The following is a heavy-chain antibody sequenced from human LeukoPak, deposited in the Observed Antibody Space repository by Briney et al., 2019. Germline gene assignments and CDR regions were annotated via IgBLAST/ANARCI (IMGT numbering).Heavy chain of an antibody. CDR3: ARGLTTVYNWFDP. CDR2: IIPILGIA. V-gene: IGHV1-69*04. CDR1: GYTFSSYA. J-gene: IGHJ5*02. Sequence: ASVKVSCKASGYTFSSYAISWVRQAPGQGLEWMGRIIPILGIANYAQKFQGRVTITADKSTSTAYMELSSLRSEDTAVYYCARGLTTVYNWFDPWGQGTLVTVSS. D-gene: IGHD4-17*01.